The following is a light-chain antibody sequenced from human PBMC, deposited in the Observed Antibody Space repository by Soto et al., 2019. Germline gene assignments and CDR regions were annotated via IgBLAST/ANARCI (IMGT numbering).Light chain of an antibody. CDR2: GAS. J-gene: IGKJ1*01. Sequence: DIQMTQSPSSLSASVGDRVTITCRASEDISNYLARYQQKPGKVPKLLIYGASTLQSGVPSRFSGSGSGTDFTLTISSLQTEDVATYYCQNYNRAPCTFGQGTKVESK. CDR1: EDISNY. V-gene: IGKV1-27*01. CDR3: QNYNRAPCT.